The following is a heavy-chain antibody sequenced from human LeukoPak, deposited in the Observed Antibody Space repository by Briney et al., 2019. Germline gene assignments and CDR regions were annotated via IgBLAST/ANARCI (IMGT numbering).Heavy chain of an antibody. D-gene: IGHD5-18*01. CDR1: GYTFTSYA. CDR3: GCGYSYGYIDY. J-gene: IGHJ4*02. CDR2: INAYNGNT. Sequence: ASVKVSCKASGYTFTSYAMHWVRQAPGQRLEWMGWINAYNGNTKYSQELQGRVTITRDTSPSTAYMELSSLRSEDTAVYYCGCGYSYGYIDYWGKGTMVTVSS. V-gene: IGHV1-3*03.